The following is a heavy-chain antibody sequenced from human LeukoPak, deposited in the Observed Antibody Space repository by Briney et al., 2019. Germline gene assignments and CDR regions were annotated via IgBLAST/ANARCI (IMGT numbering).Heavy chain of an antibody. V-gene: IGHV1-18*01. CDR3: ARGVLIYCGGDCYQGDY. CDR1: GYTFSNYA. CDR2: ISVYSGLT. D-gene: IGHD2-21*02. J-gene: IGHJ4*02. Sequence: ASVKVSCKASGYTFSNYAITFVRQAPGQGLEWMGWISVYSGLTKYAQKFQGRLTMTTDTSTTTAYMELRSLTSADTAVYFCARGVLIYCGGDCYQGDYWGQGTLVTVSS.